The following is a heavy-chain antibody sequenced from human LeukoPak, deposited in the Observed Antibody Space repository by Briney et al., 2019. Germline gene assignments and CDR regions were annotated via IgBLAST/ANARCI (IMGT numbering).Heavy chain of an antibody. V-gene: IGHV1-18*01. D-gene: IGHD3-3*01. CDR1: GYTFTSYG. CDR2: ISAYNGNT. Sequence: GASVKVSCKASGYTFTSYGISWVRQAPGQGLEWMGWISAYNGNTNYAQKLQGRVTMTTDTSTSTAYMELRSLRSDDTAVYYCARDVNAGYYDFWSGYYYDYWGQGTLVTVSS. J-gene: IGHJ4*02. CDR3: ARDVNAGYYDFWSGYYYDY.